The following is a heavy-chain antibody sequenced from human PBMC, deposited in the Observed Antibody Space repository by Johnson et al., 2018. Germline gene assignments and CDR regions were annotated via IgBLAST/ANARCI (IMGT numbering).Heavy chain of an antibody. V-gene: IGHV3-23*04. Sequence: VQLVQSGGGLVQPGGSLRLSCAASGFTFSNYAMNWVRQAPGKGLEWVSVISGSDGTTYYADSVKGRFTISRDNSKNTLDLQMNSLRAEDTAVYYCAKGGSTTYYEHMDVWGKGTTVTVSS. CDR1: GFTFSNYA. CDR3: AKGGSTTYYEHMDV. J-gene: IGHJ6*03. CDR2: ISGSDGTT. D-gene: IGHD2/OR15-2a*01.